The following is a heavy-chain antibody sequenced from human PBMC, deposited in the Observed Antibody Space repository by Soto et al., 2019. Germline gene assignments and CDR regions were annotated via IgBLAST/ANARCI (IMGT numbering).Heavy chain of an antibody. CDR2: IYYSGST. CDR1: GGSISSYY. Sequence: SETLSLTCTVSGGSISSYYWSWIRQPPGKGLEWIGYIYYSGSTNYNPSLKSRVTISVDTSKNQFSLKLSSVTSADTAGYCCGRGAIYDYGWGSYRYDDAFDIWGQGTMVTVSS. CDR3: GRGAIYDYGWGSYRYDDAFDI. V-gene: IGHV4-59*01. J-gene: IGHJ3*02. D-gene: IGHD3-16*02.